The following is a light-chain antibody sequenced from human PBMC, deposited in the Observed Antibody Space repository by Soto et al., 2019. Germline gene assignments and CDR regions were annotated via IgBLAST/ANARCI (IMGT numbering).Light chain of an antibody. J-gene: IGKJ1*01. CDR2: GAS. CDR3: QQYNNWTRT. Sequence: EIVMTQSPATVSVSPGEGATLSCRASQSVSSNLAWYQQKPGQAPRLLIYGASTRATGIPARFSGSVSGTEGTITISSLKSEDGSVYYCQQYNNWTRTFGQGTKVDIK. CDR1: QSVSSN. V-gene: IGKV3-15*01.